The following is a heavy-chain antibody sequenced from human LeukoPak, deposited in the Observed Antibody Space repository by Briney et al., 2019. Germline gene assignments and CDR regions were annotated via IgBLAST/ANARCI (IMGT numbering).Heavy chain of an antibody. CDR2: IWYDGSNK. D-gene: IGHD3-22*01. V-gene: IGHV3-33*06. CDR3: AKYYYGSSGSKTFDY. J-gene: IGHJ4*02. CDR1: GFTFSSYG. Sequence: GGSLRLSCAASGFTFSSYGMHWVRQAPGKGLEWVAVIWYDGSNKYYADSVKGRFTISRDNSKNTLYLQMDSLRAEDTAVYYCAKYYYGSSGSKTFDYWGQGTLVTVSS.